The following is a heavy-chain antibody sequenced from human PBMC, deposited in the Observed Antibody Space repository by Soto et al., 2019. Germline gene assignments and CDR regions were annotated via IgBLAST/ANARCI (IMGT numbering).Heavy chain of an antibody. CDR2: IYYSGST. CDR3: ARVYGLGFFDY. D-gene: IGHD2-21*01. CDR1: GGSISGYY. V-gene: IGHV4-59*01. J-gene: IGHJ4*02. Sequence: SETLSLTCTVSGGSISGYYWSWIRQPPGKGLEWIGYIYYSGSTNYNPSLTSRVTISVDTSKTQFSLKLSSVTAADTAVYYCARVYGLGFFDYWGQGTLVTVSS.